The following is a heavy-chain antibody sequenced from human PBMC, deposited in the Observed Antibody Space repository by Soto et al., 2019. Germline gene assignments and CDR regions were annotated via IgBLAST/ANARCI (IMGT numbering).Heavy chain of an antibody. D-gene: IGHD5-12*01. J-gene: IGHJ6*03. CDR2: MNPNSGNT. V-gene: IGHV1-8*01. CDR3: ARGRDFVVATMTNYYYYYMDV. Sequence: ASVKVSCKASGYTFTSYDINWVRQATGQGLEWMGWMNPNSGNTGYAQKFQGRVTMTRNTSISTAYMELSSLRSEDTAVYYCARGRDFVVATMTNYYYYYMDVWGKGTTVTVSS. CDR1: GYTFTSYD.